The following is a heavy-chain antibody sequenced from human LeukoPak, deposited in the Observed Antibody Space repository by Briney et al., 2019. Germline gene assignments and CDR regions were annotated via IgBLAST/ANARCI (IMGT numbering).Heavy chain of an antibody. CDR3: ARVGYSSSWYQGFDY. V-gene: IGHV4-4*07. CDR2: IYTSGST. CDR1: GGSISSYY. J-gene: IGHJ4*02. D-gene: IGHD6-13*01. Sequence: SETLSLTCTVSGGSISSYYWSWIRQPAGKGLEWIGRIYTSGSTNYNPSLKSRVTMSVDTSENQFSLKLSSVTAADTAVYYCARVGYSSSWYQGFDYWGQGTLVTVSS.